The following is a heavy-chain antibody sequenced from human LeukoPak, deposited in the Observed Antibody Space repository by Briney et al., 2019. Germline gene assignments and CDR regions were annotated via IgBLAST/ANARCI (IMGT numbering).Heavy chain of an antibody. D-gene: IGHD4-17*01. CDR3: ARVEHDYGDYPYYYYGMDV. CDR2: INLSGST. V-gene: IGHV4-34*01. J-gene: IGHJ6*02. CDR1: GGSFSGYY. Sequence: SETLSLTCAVYGGSFSGYYWSWIRQPPGKGLEWIGEINLSGSTNYNPSLKSRVTISVDTAKYQFSLKLSSVTAADTAVYYCARVEHDYGDYPYYYYGMDVWGQGTTVTVSS.